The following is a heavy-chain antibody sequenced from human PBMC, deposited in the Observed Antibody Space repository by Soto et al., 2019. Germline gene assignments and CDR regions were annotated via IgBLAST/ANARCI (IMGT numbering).Heavy chain of an antibody. CDR2: IKSKTDGGTT. D-gene: IGHD5-12*01. J-gene: IGHJ4*02. Sequence: VGSLRLSCSASGFTFSNAWMSWVRQAPGKGLEWVGRIKSKTDGGTTDYAAPVKGRFTISRDDSKNTLYLQMNSLKTEDTAVYYCTTDDGYDYFDYWGPGALVTVS. CDR3: TTDDGYDYFDY. V-gene: IGHV3-15*01. CDR1: GFTFSNAW.